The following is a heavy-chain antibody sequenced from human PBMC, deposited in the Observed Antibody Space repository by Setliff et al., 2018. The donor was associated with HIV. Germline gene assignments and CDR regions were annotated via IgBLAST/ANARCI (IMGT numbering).Heavy chain of an antibody. V-gene: IGHV3-7*01. CDR1: GFTFSDYY. D-gene: IGHD2-15*01. Sequence: GGSLRLSCAASGFTFSDYYMSWIRQAPGKGLEWVANIKQDGSEKYYVDSVKGRFTISRDNAKNSLYLQMNSLRAEDTAVYYCARVVGSGRNYYYYYMDVWGKGTTVTVSS. CDR3: ARVVGSGRNYYYYYMDV. J-gene: IGHJ6*03. CDR2: IKQDGSEK.